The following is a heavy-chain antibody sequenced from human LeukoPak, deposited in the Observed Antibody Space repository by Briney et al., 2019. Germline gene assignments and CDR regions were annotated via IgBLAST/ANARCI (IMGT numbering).Heavy chain of an antibody. V-gene: IGHV3-23*01. Sequence: GGSLRLSCAASGFTFSAYAMNWVRQAPGKGLEWVSGISGNGDNTYYTDSVKGRFTISRDNSKNTLYLQMNSLRAEDTAVYYCARGYTYGSAWGQGTLVTVSS. D-gene: IGHD5-18*01. CDR2: ISGNGDNT. J-gene: IGHJ5*02. CDR1: GFTFSAYA. CDR3: ARGYTYGSA.